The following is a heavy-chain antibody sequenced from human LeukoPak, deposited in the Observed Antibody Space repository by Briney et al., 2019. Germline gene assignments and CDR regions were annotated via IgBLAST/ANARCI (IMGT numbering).Heavy chain of an antibody. J-gene: IGHJ4*02. CDR2: INHSGST. Sequence: SETLSLTCTVSGGSISSYYWSWIRQPPGKGLEWIGEINHSGSTNYNPSLKSRVTISVDTSKNQFSLKLSSVTAADTAVYYCARAVAGVDYWGQGTLVTVSS. D-gene: IGHD2-15*01. CDR1: GGSISSYY. CDR3: ARAVAGVDY. V-gene: IGHV4-34*01.